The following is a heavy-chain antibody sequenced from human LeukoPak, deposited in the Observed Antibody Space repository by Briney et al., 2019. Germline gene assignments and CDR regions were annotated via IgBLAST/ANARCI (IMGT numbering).Heavy chain of an antibody. Sequence: PSQTLSLTCTVSGGSISSGDYYWSWIRQPPGKGLEWIGYIYYSGSTYYNPSPKSRVTISVDTSKNQFSLKLSSVTAADTAVYYCARVGGGNFCFDYWGQGTLVTVSS. CDR1: GGSISSGDYY. D-gene: IGHD4-23*01. CDR3: ARVGGGNFCFDY. J-gene: IGHJ4*02. V-gene: IGHV4-30-4*01. CDR2: IYYSGST.